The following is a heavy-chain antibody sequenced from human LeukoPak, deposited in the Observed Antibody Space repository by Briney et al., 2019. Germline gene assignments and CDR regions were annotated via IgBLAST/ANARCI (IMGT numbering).Heavy chain of an antibody. CDR2: INSDGSST. Sequence: GGSLRLSCAASGFTFSSYWMHWVRQAPGKGLVWVSRINSDGSSTSYADSVKGRFTISRDNAKNTLYLQMNSLKTEDTAVYYCTRESPAAISYYYYGMDVWGQGTTVTVSS. CDR3: TRESPAAISYYYYGMDV. V-gene: IGHV3-74*01. J-gene: IGHJ6*02. D-gene: IGHD2-2*01. CDR1: GFTFSSYW.